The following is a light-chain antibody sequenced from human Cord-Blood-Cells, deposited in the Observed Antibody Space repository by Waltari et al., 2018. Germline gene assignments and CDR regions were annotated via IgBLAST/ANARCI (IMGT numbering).Light chain of an antibody. J-gene: IGLJ3*02. Sequence: QSALTQPASVSGSPGQSITISCTGTSSDVGGYNYVSWYQQHPGKAPKLMIYDVSKPPSGVSNRFSDSKSGNTASLTISGLQAEDEADYYCSSYTSSSTFGVFGGGTKLTVL. CDR2: DVS. V-gene: IGLV2-14*01. CDR3: SSYTSSSTFGV. CDR1: SSDVGGYNY.